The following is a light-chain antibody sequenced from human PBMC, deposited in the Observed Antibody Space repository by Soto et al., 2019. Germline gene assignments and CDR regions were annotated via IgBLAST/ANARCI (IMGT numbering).Light chain of an antibody. CDR1: QGINKF. CDR3: QQLTNFRFT. V-gene: IGKV1-9*01. J-gene: IGKJ2*01. CDR2: GAS. Sequence: IQLTQSPSSLSASVGDRVTITCRASQGINKFLAWYQQRPGKAPQPLVYGASTLQSGVPSRFSGSGSGTDFTLTISSLQPEDFATYYCQQLTNFRFTFGQGTKLDIK.